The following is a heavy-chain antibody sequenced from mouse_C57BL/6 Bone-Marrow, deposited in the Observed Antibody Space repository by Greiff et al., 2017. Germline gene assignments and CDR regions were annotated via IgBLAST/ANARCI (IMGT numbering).Heavy chain of an antibody. V-gene: IGHV1-80*01. CDR2: LYPGDGDT. D-gene: IGHD1-1*01. CDR1: GYAFSSYW. Sequence: VQGVESGAELVKPGASVKISCKASGYAFSSYWMNWVQQRPGKGLEWIGQLYPGDGDTNYNGMFKGKVTLTADKSSSTAYMQLSSLTSEDSAVYFCARGDGSSLWYFDVWGTGTTVTVSS. J-gene: IGHJ1*03. CDR3: ARGDGSSLWYFDV.